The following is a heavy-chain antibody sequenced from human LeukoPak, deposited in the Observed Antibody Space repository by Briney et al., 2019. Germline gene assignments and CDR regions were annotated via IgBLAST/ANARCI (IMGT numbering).Heavy chain of an antibody. D-gene: IGHD1-1*01. J-gene: IGHJ3*02. Sequence: GGSLRLSCAASGFTFSSYWMHWVRQAPGKGLVWVSRMNNDGSTTTYADSVKRRFTISRDNAKNTQYLQMNSLRAEDTAVYYCARGVHPRNAFDIWGQGTMVTVSS. CDR1: GFTFSSYW. CDR2: MNNDGSTT. V-gene: IGHV3-74*03. CDR3: ARGVHPRNAFDI.